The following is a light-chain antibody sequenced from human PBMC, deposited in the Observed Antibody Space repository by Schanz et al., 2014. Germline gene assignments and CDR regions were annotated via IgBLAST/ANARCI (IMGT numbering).Light chain of an antibody. CDR2: DAS. CDR1: QSVSSF. J-gene: IGKJ2*01. V-gene: IGKV3-20*01. Sequence: EIVLTQSPATLSLSPGERATLSCRASQSVSSFLAWYQQKPGQAPRLLIYDASSRATGIPDRFSGSGSGTDFTLTISSLEPEDFAVYYCQQYGSSPGYTFGQGTKLEIK. CDR3: QQYGSSPGYT.